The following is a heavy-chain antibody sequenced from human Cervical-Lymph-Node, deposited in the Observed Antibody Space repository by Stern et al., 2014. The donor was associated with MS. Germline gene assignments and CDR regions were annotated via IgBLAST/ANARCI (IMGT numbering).Heavy chain of an antibody. CDR2: ISAYNGKT. D-gene: IGHD6-19*01. V-gene: IGHV1-18*01. Sequence: VQLVQSGAEVKRPGASVKVSCKASGYTFNSYGISWVRQAPGQGLEWMGWISAYNGKTHYAQKLQDRLTMTTDTSTTTAYMELRSLRSDDTAVYYCAREFSGWGPYYFDYWGQGTLVTVSS. J-gene: IGHJ4*02. CDR1: GYTFNSYG. CDR3: AREFSGWGPYYFDY.